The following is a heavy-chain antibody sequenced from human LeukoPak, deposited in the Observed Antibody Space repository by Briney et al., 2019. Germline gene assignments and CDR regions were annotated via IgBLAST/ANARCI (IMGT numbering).Heavy chain of an antibody. D-gene: IGHD3-22*01. Sequence: VASVKVSCKASGYTFTGYYMHWVRQAPGQGLEWMGWINPNSGGTNYAQKFQGRVTMTRDTSISTAYMELSRLRSDDTAVYYCARGDYYDSSGYYPLDYWGQGTLVTVSS. CDR3: ARGDYYDSSGYYPLDY. CDR2: INPNSGGT. J-gene: IGHJ4*02. V-gene: IGHV1-2*02. CDR1: GYTFTGYY.